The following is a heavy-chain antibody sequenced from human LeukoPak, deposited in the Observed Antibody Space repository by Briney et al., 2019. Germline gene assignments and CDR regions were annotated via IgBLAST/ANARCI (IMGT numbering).Heavy chain of an antibody. CDR3: AYLYRAIDY. J-gene: IGHJ4*02. CDR2: ISGSGGST. V-gene: IGHV3-23*01. Sequence: GGSLRLSCAASGFTFSSYAMSWVRQAPGRGLEWVSAISGSGGSTCYADSVKGRFTISRDNSKNTLYLQMNSLRAEDTAVYYCAYLYRAIDYWGQGTLVTVSS. D-gene: IGHD4-11*01. CDR1: GFTFSSYA.